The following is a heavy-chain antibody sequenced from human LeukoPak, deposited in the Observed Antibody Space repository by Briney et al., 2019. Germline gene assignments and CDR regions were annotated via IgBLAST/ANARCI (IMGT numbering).Heavy chain of an antibody. D-gene: IGHD1-26*01. CDR2: ISDDGSTE. CDR3: AKEGTVGATSLFSFDI. Sequence: GGSLRLSCAASGFTFSRHGMHWVRQAPGKGLEWVAVISDDGSTEYYADSVKGRFSISRDNSKNTLCLQMNSLRGEDTAVYYCAKEGTVGATSLFSFDIWGQGTKVTVSS. V-gene: IGHV3-30*18. CDR1: GFTFSRHG. J-gene: IGHJ3*02.